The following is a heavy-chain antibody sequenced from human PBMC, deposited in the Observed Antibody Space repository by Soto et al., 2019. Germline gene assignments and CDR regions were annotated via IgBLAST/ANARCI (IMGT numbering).Heavy chain of an antibody. V-gene: IGHV1-3*05. CDR2: INAGNGNT. J-gene: IGHJ4*02. Sequence: QVQLVQSGAEEKKPGASVKVSCKASGYTFTSYAMHWVRQAPGQRLEWMGWINAGNGNTKYSQKFKGRVTITRDTSASTAYMGLSSLRSEETAVYYCARGTVVTHFDYWGQGTLVTVSS. D-gene: IGHD2-15*01. CDR1: GYTFTSYA. CDR3: ARGTVVTHFDY.